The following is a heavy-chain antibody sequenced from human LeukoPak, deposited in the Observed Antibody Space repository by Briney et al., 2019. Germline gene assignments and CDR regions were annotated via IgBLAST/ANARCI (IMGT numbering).Heavy chain of an antibody. CDR2: IYSGGST. CDR1: GFTVSSNY. J-gene: IGHJ5*02. CDR3: TRNYGGNWFDP. D-gene: IGHD4-23*01. Sequence: GGSLRLSCAASGFTVSSNYMSWVRQAPAKGLEWVLLIYSGGSTYYAGSVKGRFTISRDNSNNTLYLQMNSLRAEDTAVYYCTRNYGGNWFDPWGQGTLVTVSS. V-gene: IGHV3-53*01.